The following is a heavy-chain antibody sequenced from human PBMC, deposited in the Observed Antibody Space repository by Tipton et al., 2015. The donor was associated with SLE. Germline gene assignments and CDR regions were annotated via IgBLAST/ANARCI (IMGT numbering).Heavy chain of an antibody. J-gene: IGHJ4*02. Sequence: GSLRLSCAASGFSFSSHSMYWVRQAPGKGLVWVSRISVDGNTKSYADSVRGRFTISRDYAKNTLYLQMNSLRVDDTAVYYCAREGFSGYECLDYWGQGTLVTVSS. CDR3: AREGFSGYECLDY. D-gene: IGHD5-12*01. V-gene: IGHV3-74*01. CDR1: GFSFSSHS. CDR2: ISVDGNTK.